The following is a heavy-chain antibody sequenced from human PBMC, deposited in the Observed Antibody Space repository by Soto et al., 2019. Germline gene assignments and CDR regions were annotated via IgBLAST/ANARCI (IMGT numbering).Heavy chain of an antibody. D-gene: IGHD1-26*01. CDR1: GGSITNSNW. CDR3: ARGPPIVGNTAPLDS. Sequence: SETLSLTCTVSGGSITNSNWWSWVRLPPAKGLEWIGDIYHAGSTKYNPSLERRVTMSVDTSNNQFALTLTSVTAADTAVYFCARGPPIVGNTAPLDSWGQGTLVTVSS. CDR2: IYHAGST. V-gene: IGHV4-4*02. J-gene: IGHJ4*02.